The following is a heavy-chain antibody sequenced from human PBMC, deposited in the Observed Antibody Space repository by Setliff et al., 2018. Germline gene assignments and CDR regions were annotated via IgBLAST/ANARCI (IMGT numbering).Heavy chain of an antibody. CDR3: ARRWNFGPYGSGIHDGFDM. J-gene: IGHJ3*02. Sequence: PSETLSLTCTVSGGSISSYYWSWIRQPPGKGLEWIGYIYNSGSTNYNPSLRSRVTISVDTSKNQFSLNLNSVTAADTAVYYCARRWNFGPYGSGIHDGFDMWGQGTMVTVSS. CDR2: IYNSGST. V-gene: IGHV4-59*12. CDR1: GGSISSYY. D-gene: IGHD3-10*01.